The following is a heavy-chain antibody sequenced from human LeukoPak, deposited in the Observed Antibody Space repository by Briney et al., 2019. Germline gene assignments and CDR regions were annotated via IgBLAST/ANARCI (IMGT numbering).Heavy chain of an antibody. Sequence: PGGSLRLSCAASGFTFSTYSMHWVRQAPGKALACVSYISSSSSTIYYADSVKGRFTISRDNAKNSLYLQMNSLRAEDTALYYCAKDALSFNGDWFDFWGQGTLVTVSS. CDR3: AKDALSFNGDWFDF. J-gene: IGHJ4*02. CDR1: GFTFSTYS. CDR2: ISSSSSTI. D-gene: IGHD4-17*01. V-gene: IGHV3-48*01.